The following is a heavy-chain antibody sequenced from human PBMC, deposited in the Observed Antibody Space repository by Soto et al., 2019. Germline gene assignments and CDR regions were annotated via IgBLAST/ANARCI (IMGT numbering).Heavy chain of an antibody. CDR1: GFTFSVYG. D-gene: IGHD1-26*01. J-gene: IGHJ4*02. Sequence: GGSLRLSCAASGFTFSVYGMHWVRQAPGKGLEWVAAISSDGSTKYYADSVKGRFTISRDNSKNTLYLQVNSLRAEDTAVYYCAVKVGAPGYFDYWGQGTLVTVSS. CDR2: ISSDGSTK. CDR3: AVKVGAPGYFDY. V-gene: IGHV3-30*03.